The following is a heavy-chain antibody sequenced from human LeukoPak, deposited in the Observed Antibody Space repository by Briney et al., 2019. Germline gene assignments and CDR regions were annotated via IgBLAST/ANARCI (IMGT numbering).Heavy chain of an antibody. CDR1: RYTFTGYY. CDR2: INPNSGGT. J-gene: IGHJ3*02. D-gene: IGHD3-22*01. CDR3: ARVLYYYDSSGPGAFDI. V-gene: IGHV1-2*02. Sequence: GVSVKVSCKACRYTFTGYYMHWLRQAPGQGLEWMGWINPNSGGTNYAQKFQGRVTMTRDTSISTAYMELSRLRSDDTAVYYCARVLYYYDSSGPGAFDIWGQGTMVTVSS.